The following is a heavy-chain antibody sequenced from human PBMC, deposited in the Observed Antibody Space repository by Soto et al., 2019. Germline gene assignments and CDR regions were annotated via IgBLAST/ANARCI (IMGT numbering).Heavy chain of an antibody. D-gene: IGHD3-22*01. CDR3: ARLGSWVPYYYDSSSDTFENGLDL. CDR2: IYHSGGT. V-gene: IGHV4-38-2*01. CDR1: GYSISSGYY. J-gene: IGHJ5*02. Sequence: SETLSLTCDGSGYSISSGYYWGWLLQPPGKGLEWIGSIYHSGGTYYNQSLNSRVTLSLDITNNHLPLLLNTVTAADTAVYYCARLGSWVPYYYDSSSDTFENGLDLWGQGTLVTVSS.